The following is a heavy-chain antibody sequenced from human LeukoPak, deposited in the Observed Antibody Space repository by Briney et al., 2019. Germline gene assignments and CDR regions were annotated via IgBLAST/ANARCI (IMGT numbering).Heavy chain of an antibody. CDR3: ARAEGSGSSFDY. J-gene: IGHJ4*02. V-gene: IGHV3-7*02. CDR2: IKEDGSEN. Sequence: PGGSLRLSCAASGFTFRSYWMSWVRQAPGKGLEWVANIKEDGSENYYLDSVKGRFTISRDNAKNSLHLQMNSLRVEDTAVYYCARAEGSGSSFDYWGQGTLVTVSS. CDR1: GFTFRSYW. D-gene: IGHD3-10*01.